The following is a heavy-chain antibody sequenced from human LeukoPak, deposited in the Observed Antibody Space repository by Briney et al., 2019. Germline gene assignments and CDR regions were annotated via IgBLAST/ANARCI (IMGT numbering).Heavy chain of an antibody. D-gene: IGHD1-14*01. CDR1: GFTFSSYC. CDR3: ASGTFDY. V-gene: IGHV3-21*01. Sequence: GGSLRLSCAASGFTFSSYCMDWVRQTPGKGLEWVSSISSSSSYIYYADSVKGRFTISRDNAKNSLYLQMNSLRAGDTGVYYCASGTFDYWGQGTLVTVSS. J-gene: IGHJ4*02. CDR2: ISSSSSYI.